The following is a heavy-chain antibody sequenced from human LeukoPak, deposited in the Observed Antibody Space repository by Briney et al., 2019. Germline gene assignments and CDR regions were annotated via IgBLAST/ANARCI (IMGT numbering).Heavy chain of an antibody. Sequence: SETLSLTCTVSGGSISSYYWSWIRQPPGKGLEWIGYIYYSGSTNYNPSLKSRVTISVDTSKNQFSLKLSSVTAADTAVYYCAREEDYYGSGGTDYWGQGTLVTVSS. CDR3: AREEDYYGSGGTDY. D-gene: IGHD3-10*01. CDR1: GGSISSYY. CDR2: IYYSGST. J-gene: IGHJ4*02. V-gene: IGHV4-59*01.